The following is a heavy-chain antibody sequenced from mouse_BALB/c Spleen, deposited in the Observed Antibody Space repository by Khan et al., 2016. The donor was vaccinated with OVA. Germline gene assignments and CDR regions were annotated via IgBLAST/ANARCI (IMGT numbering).Heavy chain of an antibody. D-gene: IGHD3-1*01. V-gene: IGHV5-6-3*01. CDR2: INSNGGST. CDR1: GFTFSSYG. J-gene: IGHJ2*01. Sequence: EVELVESGGGLVQPGGSLKLSCAASGFTFSSYGMSWVRQTPDKRLELVATINSNGGSTYYPDSLKGRFTISRDNAKNTLYLQMSSLKSEDTATYYCARMASTINWGQGTTRTVSS. CDR3: ARMASTIN.